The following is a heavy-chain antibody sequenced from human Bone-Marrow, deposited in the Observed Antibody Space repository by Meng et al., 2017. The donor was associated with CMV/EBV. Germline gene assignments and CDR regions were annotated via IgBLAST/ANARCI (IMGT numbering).Heavy chain of an antibody. D-gene: IGHD2-2*01. J-gene: IGHJ6*02. CDR1: GFTFSSYS. Sequence: GESLKISCAASGFTFSSYSMNWVRQAPGKGLEWVSSISSSSSYIYYADSVKGRFTISRDNAKNSLYLQMNSLRAEDTAVYYCARVKYCSSTSCPRGYYYGMDVWGQGTTVTVYS. CDR3: ARVKYCSSTSCPRGYYYGMDV. V-gene: IGHV3-21*01. CDR2: ISSSSSYI.